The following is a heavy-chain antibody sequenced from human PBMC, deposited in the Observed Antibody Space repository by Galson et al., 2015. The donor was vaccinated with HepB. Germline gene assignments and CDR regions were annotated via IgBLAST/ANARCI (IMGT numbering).Heavy chain of an antibody. D-gene: IGHD5-12*01. CDR2: IKQDGSEK. CDR3: ARKHIVLGLDSGFVDP. Sequence: SLRLSCAASGFTFSSYWMSWVRQAPGKGLEWVANIKQDGSEKYYVDSVKGRFTISRDNAKNSLYLQMNSLRAEDTAVYYCARKHIVLGLDSGFVDPWGQGTLVTVSS. J-gene: IGHJ5*02. CDR1: GFTFSSYW. V-gene: IGHV3-7*01.